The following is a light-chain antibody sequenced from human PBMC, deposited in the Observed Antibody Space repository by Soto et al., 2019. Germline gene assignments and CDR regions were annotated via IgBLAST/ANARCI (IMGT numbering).Light chain of an antibody. V-gene: IGKV3D-15*01. CDR1: QSVSSN. CDR3: QQYNNWPRT. J-gene: IGKJ1*01. Sequence: EIVMTQSPATVSVSPGERATLSCRASQSVSSNLAWYQQKPGQAPRVLIYDASTRATGIPDRFSGSGSGTEFTLTISSLQSEDFAIYYCQQYNNWPRTFGQGTKVDIK. CDR2: DAS.